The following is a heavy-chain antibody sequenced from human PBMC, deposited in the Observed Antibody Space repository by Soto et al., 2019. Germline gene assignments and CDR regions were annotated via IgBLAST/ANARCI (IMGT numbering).Heavy chain of an antibody. CDR2: IIPIFGTA. CDR1: GGTFSSYA. CDR3: ASRKGATVTTYYYYGMDV. J-gene: IGHJ6*02. V-gene: IGHV1-69*12. Sequence: QVQLVQSGAEVKKPGSSVKVSCKASGGTFSSYAISWVRQAPGQGLEWMGGIIPIFGTANYAQKFQGRVTITADXXTXTXXMELSSLRSEDTAVYYCASRKGATVTTYYYYGMDVWGQGTTVTVSS. D-gene: IGHD4-4*01.